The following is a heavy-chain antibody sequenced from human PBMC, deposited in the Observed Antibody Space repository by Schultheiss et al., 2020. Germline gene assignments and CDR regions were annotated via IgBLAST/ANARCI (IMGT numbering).Heavy chain of an antibody. D-gene: IGHD6-13*01. J-gene: IGHJ2*01. Sequence: GGSLRLSCAASGFTFSSYEMNWVRQAPGKGLEWVSYISSSGSTIYYADSVKGRFTISRDNAKNSLYLQMNSLRAEDTAVYYCARNGFSSSWYWGGVDTLHWYLDLWGRGTLVTVSS. CDR2: ISSSGSTI. CDR3: ARNGFSSSWYWGGVDTLHWYLDL. V-gene: IGHV3-48*03. CDR1: GFTFSSYE.